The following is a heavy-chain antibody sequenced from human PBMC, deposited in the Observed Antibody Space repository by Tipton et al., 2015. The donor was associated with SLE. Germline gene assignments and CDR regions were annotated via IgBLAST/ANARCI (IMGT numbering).Heavy chain of an antibody. V-gene: IGHV4-30-2*01. Sequence: TLSLTCAVSGGSISSGGYSWSWIRQPPGKGLEWIGFLYPSGSTYYNPSLKSRVTISVRRSKNQLSLRLNSVTAADTAVYYCARSPRGGYYYYGMDVCGQGTTVTVSS. J-gene: IGHJ6*02. CDR3: ARSPRGGYYYYGMDV. CDR2: LYPSGST. D-gene: IGHD6-13*01. CDR1: GGSISSGGYS.